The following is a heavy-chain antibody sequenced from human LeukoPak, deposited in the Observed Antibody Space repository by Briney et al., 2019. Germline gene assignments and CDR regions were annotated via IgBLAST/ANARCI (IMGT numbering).Heavy chain of an antibody. Sequence: PGGSLRLSCAASGFTLTAYGISSVRQAPGKGLEWISYCSERNMIYYADSVKGRFTISRDNAKNSLYLQMNRLRDEDTPVYYCAGDHRWASDIWGQGTMVTVSS. V-gene: IGHV3-69-1*02. J-gene: IGHJ3*02. D-gene: IGHD5-24*01. CDR2: CSERNMI. CDR1: GFTLTAYG. CDR3: AGDHRWASDI.